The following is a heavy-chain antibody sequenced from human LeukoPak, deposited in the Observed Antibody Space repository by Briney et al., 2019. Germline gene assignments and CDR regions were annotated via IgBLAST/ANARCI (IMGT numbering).Heavy chain of an antibody. J-gene: IGHJ4*02. CDR3: ATDSITYYPTD. CDR2: INHSGIT. V-gene: IGHV4-34*01. CDR1: GGGYY. Sequence: SETLSLTCAVYGGGYYWTWIRQTPGRGLEWIGEINHSGITNYNPSLKSRVTISVGTSKNQFSLDLSSVTAADTAVYYCATDSITYYPTDWGQGTLVTVSS. D-gene: IGHD2-2*01.